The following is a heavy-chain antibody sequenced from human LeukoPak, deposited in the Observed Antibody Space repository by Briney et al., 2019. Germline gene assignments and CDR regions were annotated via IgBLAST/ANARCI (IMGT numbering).Heavy chain of an antibody. D-gene: IGHD1-1*01. CDR2: TYYRSKWST. Sequence: SQTLSLTCAISGDSVSSNSAAWNWIRHSPSRGLEWLGRTYYRSKWSTYYAVSVKSRISINRDTSKNPISLQLNSVTPEDTAVYYCARSTGPIDYWGQGTLVTVSS. J-gene: IGHJ4*02. CDR3: ARSTGPIDY. CDR1: GDSVSSNSAA. V-gene: IGHV6-1*01.